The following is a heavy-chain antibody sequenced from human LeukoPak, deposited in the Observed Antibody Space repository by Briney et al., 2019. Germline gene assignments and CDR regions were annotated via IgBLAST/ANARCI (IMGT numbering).Heavy chain of an antibody. V-gene: IGHV1-18*04. J-gene: IGHJ4*02. CDR1: GYTFTSYG. Sequence: GESLKISCKGSGYTFTSYGISWVRQAPGQGLEWMGWISAYNGNTKYAQKLQGRVTMTTDTSTSTAYMELRSLRSDDTAVYYCARSEQWLVPDYWGQGTLVTVSS. CDR3: ARSEQWLVPDY. CDR2: ISAYNGNT. D-gene: IGHD6-19*01.